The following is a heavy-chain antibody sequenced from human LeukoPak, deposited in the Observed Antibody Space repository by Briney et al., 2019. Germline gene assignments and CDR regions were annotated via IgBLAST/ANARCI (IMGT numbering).Heavy chain of an antibody. CDR3: ARELGDSSGPEYYHGMDV. Sequence: SETLSLTCTISGASIRSYYWSWIRQPAGKGLEWIVRVYISGSNNYNPSLKSRVTMSVDTSKNQFSLNLNSVTAADTAVYYRARELGDSSGPEYYHGMDVWGQGTTVTVSS. J-gene: IGHJ6*02. CDR2: VYISGSN. CDR1: GASIRSYY. V-gene: IGHV4-4*07. D-gene: IGHD6-19*01.